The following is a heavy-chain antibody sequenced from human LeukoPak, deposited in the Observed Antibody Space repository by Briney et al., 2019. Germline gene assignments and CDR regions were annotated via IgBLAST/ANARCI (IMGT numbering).Heavy chain of an antibody. CDR1: GFTFSNYG. Sequence: PGGSLRLSCAASGFTFSNYGMSWVRQAPGKGLEWVSAINGSGVSTYYADSVRGRFTISRDNSKNTLYLQMNSLRAEDTAVYYCVGYCSSTSCYQEDWFDPWGQGTLVTVSS. CDR3: VGYCSSTSCYQEDWFDP. D-gene: IGHD2-2*01. J-gene: IGHJ5*02. V-gene: IGHV3-23*01. CDR2: INGSGVST.